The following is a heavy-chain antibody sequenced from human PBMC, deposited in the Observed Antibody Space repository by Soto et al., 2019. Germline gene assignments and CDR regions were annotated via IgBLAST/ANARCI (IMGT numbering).Heavy chain of an antibody. Sequence: GASVKVSCKASGFTFTSSAMQWVRQARGQGLEWMGGFVVESGDTNYAQKFQERVTMTEDISTDTAYMELSSLRSEDTAVYYCARGLAAAGSAFDIWGQGTMVTVSS. D-gene: IGHD6-13*01. V-gene: IGHV1-58*02. J-gene: IGHJ3*02. CDR3: ARGLAAAGSAFDI. CDR1: GFTFTSSA. CDR2: FVVESGDT.